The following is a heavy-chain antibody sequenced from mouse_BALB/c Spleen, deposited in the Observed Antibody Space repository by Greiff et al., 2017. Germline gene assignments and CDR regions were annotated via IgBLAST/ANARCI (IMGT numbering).Heavy chain of an antibody. CDR1: GFTFSSYG. CDR2: ISSGGSYT. Sequence: EVMLVESGGDLVKPGGSLKLSCAASGFTFSSYGMSWVRQTPDKRLEWVATISSGGSYTYYPDSVKGRFTISRDNAKNTLYLQMSSLKSVDTAMYYCARLYGNYDSYAMDYWGQGTSVTVSS. CDR3: ARLYGNYDSYAMDY. V-gene: IGHV5-6*01. D-gene: IGHD2-10*02. J-gene: IGHJ4*01.